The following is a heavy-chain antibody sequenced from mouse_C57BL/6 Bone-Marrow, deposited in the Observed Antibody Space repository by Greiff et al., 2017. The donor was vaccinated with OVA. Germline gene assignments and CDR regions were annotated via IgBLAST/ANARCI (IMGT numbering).Heavy chain of an antibody. D-gene: IGHD2-3*01. CDR1: GFNIKDYY. Sequence: EVKLQESGAELVKPGASVKLSCTASGFNIKDYYMHWVKQRTEQGLEWIGRIDPEDGETKYAPKFQGQATITADTSSNTAYLQLSSLTSEDTAVYYCARMVTTQRHLDDWGQGTTLTVSS. V-gene: IGHV14-2*01. CDR2: IDPEDGET. CDR3: ARMVTTQRHLDD. J-gene: IGHJ2*01.